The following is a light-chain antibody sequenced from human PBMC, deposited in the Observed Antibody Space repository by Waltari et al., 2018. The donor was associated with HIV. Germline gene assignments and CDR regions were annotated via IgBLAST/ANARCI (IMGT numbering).Light chain of an antibody. CDR2: DTN. J-gene: IGLJ2*01. Sequence: QSVLTQPPSVSAAPGQKVTISCSGSSSNIGNTYVSWYQQIPRTAPRLVIYDTNDRPSGIPDRFSGSKSGTSATLGITGPQTGDEADYYCGTLESSLSAVVFGGGTKLTVL. CDR3: GTLESSLSAVV. V-gene: IGLV1-51*01. CDR1: SSNIGNTY.